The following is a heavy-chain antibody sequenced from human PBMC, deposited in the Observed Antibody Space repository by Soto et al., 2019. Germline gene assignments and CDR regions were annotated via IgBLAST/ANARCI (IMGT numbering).Heavy chain of an antibody. J-gene: IGHJ4*02. CDR2: IYPGDSDT. V-gene: IGHV5-51*01. CDR1: GYSFTSYW. CDR3: ARTSYDFWSGALGYFDY. D-gene: IGHD3-3*01. Sequence: ASVKVSCKGSGYSFTSYWIGWVRQMPGKGLEWMGIIYPGDSDTRYSPSFQGQVTISADKSISTAYLQWSSLKASDTAMYYCARTSYDFWSGALGYFDYWGQGTLVTVSS.